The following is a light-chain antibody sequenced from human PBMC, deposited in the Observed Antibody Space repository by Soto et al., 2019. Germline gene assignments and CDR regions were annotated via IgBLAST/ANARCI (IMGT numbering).Light chain of an antibody. Sequence: QSALTQPRSVSGSPGQSVTISCTGTSSDVGGYNYVSWYQQHPGKAPKLMIYDVNKRPSGVPDRFSGSKSGNTASLTISGLQAEDEADYYCCSYAGSYTLVFGNGIKVTV. CDR1: SSDVGGYNY. CDR3: CSYAGSYTLV. J-gene: IGLJ1*01. V-gene: IGLV2-11*01. CDR2: DVN.